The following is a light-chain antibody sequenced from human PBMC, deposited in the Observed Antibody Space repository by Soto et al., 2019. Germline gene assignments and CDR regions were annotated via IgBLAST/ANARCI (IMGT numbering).Light chain of an antibody. Sequence: QSALTQPASVSGSPGQSIAISCTGTSSDVGGYNYVSWYQQHPGKAPKLILCDVGNRPSGVSDRFSGSKSGNTASLTISGLQTEDEADYYCSSYTTSSTYVFGTGTKLTVL. CDR2: DVG. V-gene: IGLV2-14*01. CDR1: SSDVGGYNY. CDR3: SSYTTSSTYV. J-gene: IGLJ1*01.